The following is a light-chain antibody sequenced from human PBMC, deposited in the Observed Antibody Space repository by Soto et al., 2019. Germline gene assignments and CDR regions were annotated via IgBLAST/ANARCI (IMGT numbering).Light chain of an antibody. Sequence: QSVLTQPPSASGTPGRRVTISCSGSRSNIGSNTVNWYQQLPGTAPKVLIYSNNQRPSGVPDRFSGSRSGTSASLAISGLQSEDEADYYCAAWDGSLNGVLFGGGTKLTVL. CDR1: RSNIGSNT. J-gene: IGLJ2*01. V-gene: IGLV1-44*01. CDR2: SNN. CDR3: AAWDGSLNGVL.